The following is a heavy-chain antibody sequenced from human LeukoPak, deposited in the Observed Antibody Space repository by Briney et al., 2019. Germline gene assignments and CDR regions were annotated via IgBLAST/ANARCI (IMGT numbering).Heavy chain of an antibody. D-gene: IGHD6-6*01. CDR3: AKKLGSSPGDFFDY. V-gene: IGHV3-23*01. J-gene: IGHJ4*02. CDR1: GFFFSRYA. CDR2: INDNGGGT. Sequence: GGSLRLSCAASGFFFSRYAMSWVRQAPGKGLEWVSDINDNGGGTFYADSVKGRFTVSRDNSKNTLYMQMNSLRGGDTAVYYCAKKLGSSPGDFFDYWGQGTLVTVSS.